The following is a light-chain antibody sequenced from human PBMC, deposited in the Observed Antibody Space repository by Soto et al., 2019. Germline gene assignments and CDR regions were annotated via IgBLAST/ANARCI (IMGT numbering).Light chain of an antibody. J-gene: IGLJ2*01. CDR1: SSDVGGYNY. CDR3: SSYTISSTVV. V-gene: IGLV2-14*01. Sequence: QSALTQPAFVSGSPGQSITISCTGTSSDVGGYNYVSWYQQHPGKAPKLMIYDVSNRPSGVSSRFSGSKSGNTASLSISGLQPEDEADYYCSSYTISSTVVFGGGTKLTVL. CDR2: DVS.